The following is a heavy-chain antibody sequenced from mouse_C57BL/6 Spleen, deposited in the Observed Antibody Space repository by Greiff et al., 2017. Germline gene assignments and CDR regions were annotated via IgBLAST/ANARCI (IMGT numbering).Heavy chain of an antibody. D-gene: IGHD2-1*01. V-gene: IGHV7-3*01. CDR3: ARYPYGNYGAWFAY. Sequence: DVQLVESGGGLVQPGGSLSLSCAASGFTFTDYYMSWVRQPPGKALEWLGFIRNKANGYTTEYSASVKGRFTISRDNSQSILYLQMNALRAEDSATYYCARYPYGNYGAWFAYWGQGTLVTVSA. CDR2: IRNKANGYTT. CDR1: GFTFTDYY. J-gene: IGHJ3*01.